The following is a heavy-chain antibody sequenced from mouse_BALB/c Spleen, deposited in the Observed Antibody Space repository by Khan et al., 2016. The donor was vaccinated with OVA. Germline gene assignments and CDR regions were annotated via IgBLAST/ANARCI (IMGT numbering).Heavy chain of an antibody. CDR1: GFTFSDYY. Sequence: EVELVESGGGLVNPGGSLKLSCAASGFTFSDYYMYWVRQTPEQRLEWVATISDGGNYTYYPDDLKGSFTISRDNAKNSLYLQMSSLTSEDTAMYYCAIDYYSDCYYTIDYWGQGTSVTVSS. D-gene: IGHD2-4*01. CDR2: ISDGGNYT. J-gene: IGHJ4*01. V-gene: IGHV5-4*02. CDR3: AIDYYSDCYYTIDY.